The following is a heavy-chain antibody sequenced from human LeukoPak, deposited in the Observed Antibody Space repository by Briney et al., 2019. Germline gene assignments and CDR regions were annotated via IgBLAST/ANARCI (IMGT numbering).Heavy chain of an antibody. J-gene: IGHJ6*03. V-gene: IGHV3-53*01. CDR2: IYSGGST. CDR1: GLTVSSNY. Sequence: PGGSLRLSCAASGLTVSSNYMSWVRQAPGKGLEWVSVIYSGGSTYYADSVKGRFTISRDNSKNTLYLQMNSLRAEDTAVYYCARATVVTPWYYCYMDVWGKGATVTVSS. D-gene: IGHD4-23*01. CDR3: ARATVVTPWYYCYMDV.